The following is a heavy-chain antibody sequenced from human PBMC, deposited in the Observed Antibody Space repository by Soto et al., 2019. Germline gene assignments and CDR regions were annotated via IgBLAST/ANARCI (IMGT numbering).Heavy chain of an antibody. J-gene: IGHJ6*02. D-gene: IGHD3-22*01. V-gene: IGHV4-59*01. CDR3: ARGSTYYYDSSGYQHNRSYYYGMDV. Sequence: SETLSLTCTVSGGSISSYYWSWIRQPPGKGLEWIGYIYYSGSTNYNPSLKSRVTISVDTSKNQFSLKLSSVTAADTAVYYCARGSTYYYDSSGYQHNRSYYYGMDVWGQGTTVTVSS. CDR2: IYYSGST. CDR1: GGSISSYY.